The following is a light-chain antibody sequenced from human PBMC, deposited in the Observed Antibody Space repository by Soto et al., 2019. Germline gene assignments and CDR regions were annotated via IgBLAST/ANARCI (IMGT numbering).Light chain of an antibody. V-gene: IGKV3-20*01. CDR1: QSVGGTF. J-gene: IGKJ1*01. CDR3: QQYGSSPL. Sequence: EIVLTQSPGTLSLSPGEGATLSCRASQSVGGTFLAWYQQKGGQAPRLLIHGASNRATGIPDRFSGSGSGTDFTLTISRLEPEDFAVYYCQQYGSSPLFGQGTKVDIK. CDR2: GAS.